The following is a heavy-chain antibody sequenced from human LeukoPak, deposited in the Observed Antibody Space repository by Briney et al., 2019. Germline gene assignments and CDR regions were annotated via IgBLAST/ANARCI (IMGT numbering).Heavy chain of an antibody. D-gene: IGHD1-1*01. CDR3: AKDHEVPPRSLGYYYGMDV. Sequence: PGRSLRLSCAASGFTFSSYGMHWVRQAPGKGLEWVAVISYDGSNKYYADSVKGRFTISRDNSKNTLYLQMNSLRAEDTAVYYCAKDHEVPPRSLGYYYGMDVWGQGTTVTVSS. V-gene: IGHV3-30*18. CDR1: GFTFSSYG. J-gene: IGHJ6*02. CDR2: ISYDGSNK.